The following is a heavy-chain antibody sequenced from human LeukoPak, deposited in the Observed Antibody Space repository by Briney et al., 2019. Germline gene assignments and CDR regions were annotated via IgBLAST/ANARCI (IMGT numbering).Heavy chain of an antibody. D-gene: IGHD3-10*01. Sequence: SETLSLTCTVSGVSISIYYWSWIRQPPGKGPEWVGYVYYTGSTNYNPSLKSRVTMSLDTSKKQFSLKLTSVTAADTAVYYCARGLEWFGGKLDYWGQGTLVTVSS. J-gene: IGHJ4*02. V-gene: IGHV4-59*01. CDR2: VYYTGST. CDR3: ARGLEWFGGKLDY. CDR1: GVSISIYY.